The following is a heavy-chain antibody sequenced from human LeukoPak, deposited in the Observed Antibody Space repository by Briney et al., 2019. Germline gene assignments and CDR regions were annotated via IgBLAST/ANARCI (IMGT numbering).Heavy chain of an antibody. J-gene: IGHJ4*02. V-gene: IGHV3-7*04. CDR1: GFIFTSYW. CDR3: ARGTIAAAGYYYFDY. Sequence: GGSLRLSCAASGFIFTSYWMTWVRQAPGRGLEWVAHIKQDGSEKYYVDSVKGRFTISRDNAKNSLYLQMNSLRAEDTAVYYCARGTIAAAGYYYFDYWGQGTQVTVSS. D-gene: IGHD6-13*01. CDR2: IKQDGSEK.